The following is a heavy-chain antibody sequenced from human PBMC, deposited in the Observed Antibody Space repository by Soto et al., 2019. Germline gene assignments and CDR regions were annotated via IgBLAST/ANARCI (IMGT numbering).Heavy chain of an antibody. CDR2: IYYSGST. Sequence: QVQLQESGPGLVKPSQTLSLTCTVSGGSISSGGYYWSWIRQHPGKGMEWIGYIYYSGSTYYNPSPKSRVTRSVDTSKNQFSLKVSSVTAADTDAYYCVIEGGSPHNYGMDVWGQGTTVTVS. J-gene: IGHJ6*02. V-gene: IGHV4-31*03. CDR1: GGSISSGGYY. CDR3: VIEGGSPHNYGMDV. D-gene: IGHD2-15*01.